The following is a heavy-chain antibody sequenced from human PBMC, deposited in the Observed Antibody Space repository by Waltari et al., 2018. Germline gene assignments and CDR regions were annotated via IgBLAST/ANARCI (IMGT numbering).Heavy chain of an antibody. D-gene: IGHD1-1*01. V-gene: IGHV3-7*03. CDR2: IKQDGSEK. J-gene: IGHJ4*02. CDR3: VSLWNGPEY. Sequence: EVQVVESGGGLVQPGGSLRLSCAASGFTFTTHWMSWVRQAPGKGLEWVANIKQDGSEKYYVDSVKGRFTISRDNAKNSVYLQMNSLRAEDTAVYYCVSLWNGPEYWGQGTLVTVSA. CDR1: GFTFTTHW.